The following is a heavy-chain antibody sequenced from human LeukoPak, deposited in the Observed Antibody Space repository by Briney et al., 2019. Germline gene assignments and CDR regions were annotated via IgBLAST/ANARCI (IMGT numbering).Heavy chain of an antibody. D-gene: IGHD4-23*01. J-gene: IGHJ4*02. CDR3: ARDPNSAL. CDR1: GGSINSSGYF. CDR2: INHSGST. Sequence: NPSKTLSLTCTVSGGSINSSGYFWGWIRQPPGKGLEWIGEINHSGSTNYNPSLKSRVTISVDTSKNQFSLKLSSVTAADTAVYYCARDPNSALWGQGTLVTVSS. V-gene: IGHV4-39*07.